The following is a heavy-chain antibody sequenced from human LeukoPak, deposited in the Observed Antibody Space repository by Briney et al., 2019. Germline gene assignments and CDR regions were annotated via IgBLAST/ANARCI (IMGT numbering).Heavy chain of an antibody. J-gene: IGHJ5*02. V-gene: IGHV3-30*03. CDR3: ASLWELLP. CDR1: GFTFSNAW. D-gene: IGHD1-26*01. Sequence: QTGGSLRLSCAASGFTFSNAWMSWVRQAPGKGLEWVAVISYDGSNKYYADSVKGRFTISRDNSKNTLYLQMNSLRAEDTAVYYCASLWELLPWGQGTLVTVSS. CDR2: ISYDGSNK.